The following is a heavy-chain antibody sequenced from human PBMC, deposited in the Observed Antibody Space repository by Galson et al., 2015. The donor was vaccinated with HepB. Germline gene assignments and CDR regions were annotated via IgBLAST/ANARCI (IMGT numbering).Heavy chain of an antibody. Sequence: SLRLSCAASGFIFSDYYMSWIRQAPGKGLEWISYISGSTIYTNYAGSVKGRFTISRDNAKNSLYLHLNSVTAADTAVYYCARVADADYGDHTHFDYWGQGTLVTVSS. J-gene: IGHJ4*02. CDR3: ARVADADYGDHTHFDY. CDR2: ISGSTIYT. D-gene: IGHD4-17*01. V-gene: IGHV3-11*06. CDR1: GFIFSDYY.